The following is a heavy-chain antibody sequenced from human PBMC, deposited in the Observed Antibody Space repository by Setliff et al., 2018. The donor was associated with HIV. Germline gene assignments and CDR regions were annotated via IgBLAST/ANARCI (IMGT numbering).Heavy chain of an antibody. CDR2: IYDSGST. D-gene: IGHD5-18*01. V-gene: IGHV4-4*07. Sequence: PSETLSLTCTVSGGSISGFYWNWIRQSAGKGLQWIGRIYDSGSTKYNPSLKSRVTMSRDTSKNQFSLNLDSVTAADTAVYYCARGGYSYGLYWGQGTLVTVSS. J-gene: IGHJ4*02. CDR1: GGSISGFY. CDR3: ARGGYSYGLY.